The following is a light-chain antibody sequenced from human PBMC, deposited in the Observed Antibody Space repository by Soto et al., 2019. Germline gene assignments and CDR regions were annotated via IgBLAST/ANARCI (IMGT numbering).Light chain of an antibody. J-gene: IGLJ2*01. Sequence: QSALTQPASVSGSPGQSITISCTGTSSDIGRYNYVSWYQQDPGKAPKLLIYDVTNRPSGVSNRFSGSKSGNTASLTISGLQAEDEAVYYCSSYTTSSTLVVFGGGTKVTVL. CDR3: SSYTTSSTLVV. CDR1: SSDIGRYNY. CDR2: DVT. V-gene: IGLV2-14*03.